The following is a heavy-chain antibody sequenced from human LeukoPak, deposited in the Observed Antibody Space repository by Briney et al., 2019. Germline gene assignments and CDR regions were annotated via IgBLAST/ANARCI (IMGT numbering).Heavy chain of an antibody. V-gene: IGHV1-69*06. CDR2: IIPIFGTA. CDR1: GGTFSSYA. J-gene: IGHJ4*02. CDR3: ARDPYSREYYFGY. Sequence: ASVKVSCKASGGTFSSYAISWVRQAPGQGLEWMGGIIPIFGTANYAQKFRGRVTITADKSTRTAYMELSSLRSDDTAVYYCARDPYSREYYFGYWGQGTLVTVSS. D-gene: IGHD1-26*01.